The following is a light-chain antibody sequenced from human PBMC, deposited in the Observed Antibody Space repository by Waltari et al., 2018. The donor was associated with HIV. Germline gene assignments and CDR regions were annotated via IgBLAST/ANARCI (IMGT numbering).Light chain of an antibody. V-gene: IGLV1-47*01. CDR2: RNN. CDR1: TSNIGSND. CDR3: VAWDDSLRGVL. Sequence: SVLTQPPSASGTPGQRVTISYSRTTSNIGSNDVFWYQHLPGAAPTLLIHRNNQRPAGVPDRFSGSTSGTSASLAISGLRSEDEADYYCVAWDDSLRGVLFGGGTKVAVL. J-gene: IGLJ2*01.